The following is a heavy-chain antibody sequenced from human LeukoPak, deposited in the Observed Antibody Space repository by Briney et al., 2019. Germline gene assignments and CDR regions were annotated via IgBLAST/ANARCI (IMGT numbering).Heavy chain of an antibody. V-gene: IGHV4-31*03. Sequence: SEALSLTCTVSGGSISSGGYYWSWIRQHPGKGLEWIGYIYYSGSTYYNPSLKSRVTISVDTSKNQFSLKLSSVTAADTAVYYCARDHMYYYDSSGYYYKAFDIWGQGTMVTVSS. CDR2: IYYSGST. CDR1: GGSISSGGYY. J-gene: IGHJ3*02. D-gene: IGHD3-22*01. CDR3: ARDHMYYYDSSGYYYKAFDI.